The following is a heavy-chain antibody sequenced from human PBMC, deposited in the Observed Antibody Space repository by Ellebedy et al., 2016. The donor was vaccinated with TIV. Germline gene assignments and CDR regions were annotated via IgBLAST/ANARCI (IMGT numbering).Heavy chain of an antibody. CDR1: GYSFTNQW. Sequence: GESLKISCKASGYSFTNQWIGWVRQVPGKGLEWMAVIYPGDSTINYSPSFQGQVTISADKSISTAYLQWTSLKASGTAMFYCARLWFGEFPDYWGQGALVTVSS. J-gene: IGHJ4*02. CDR3: ARLWFGEFPDY. V-gene: IGHV5-51*01. D-gene: IGHD3-10*01. CDR2: IYPGDSTI.